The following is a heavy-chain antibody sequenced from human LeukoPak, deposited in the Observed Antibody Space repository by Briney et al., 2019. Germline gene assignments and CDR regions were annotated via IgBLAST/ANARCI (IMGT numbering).Heavy chain of an antibody. CDR2: IYYSGST. Sequence: SETLSLTCTVSGGSISSYYWSWIRQPPGKGLEWIGYIYYSGSTNYNPSLKSRVTISVDTSKNQFSLKLSSVTAADTAVYYCARGYRGWGLPLDNWGQGTLVTVSS. J-gene: IGHJ4*02. V-gene: IGHV4-59*01. CDR1: GGSISSYY. CDR3: ARGYRGWGLPLDN. D-gene: IGHD3-16*01.